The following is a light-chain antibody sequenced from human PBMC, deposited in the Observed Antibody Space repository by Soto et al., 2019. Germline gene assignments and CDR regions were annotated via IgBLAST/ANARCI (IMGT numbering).Light chain of an antibody. CDR1: HSNIGNNA. CDR2: YNG. J-gene: IGLJ3*02. CDR3: AACDDKLSGPV. V-gene: IGLV1-36*01. Sequence: QSVLTQPPSVSAAPRQRVTISCSGSHSNIGNNAVNWYQQLPGKAPKLLIHYNGLLASGVSDRFSASKSGTSAFLAISGLRSEDEADYYCAACDDKLSGPVFGGGTKLTVL.